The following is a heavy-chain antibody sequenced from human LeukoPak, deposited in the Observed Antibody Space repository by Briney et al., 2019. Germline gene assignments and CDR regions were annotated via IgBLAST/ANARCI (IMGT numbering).Heavy chain of an antibody. J-gene: IGHJ3*02. Sequence: PGGSLRLSCAVSGFIFTNYFMSWVRQAPGKGLEWVASIKHDGSEKYYVDSVRGRFTISRDNTMNSLYLQMNSLRAEDTAVYYCAKGNWDGYNRAFDIWGLGTMVTVSS. CDR2: IKHDGSEK. D-gene: IGHD5-24*01. CDR1: GFIFTNYF. V-gene: IGHV3-7*03. CDR3: AKGNWDGYNRAFDI.